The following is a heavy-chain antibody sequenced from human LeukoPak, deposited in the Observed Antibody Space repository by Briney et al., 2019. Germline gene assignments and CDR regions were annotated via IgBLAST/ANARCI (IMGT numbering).Heavy chain of an antibody. CDR2: IFYSGTT. Sequence: SETLSLTCTVSGDSISGSSYYWAWIRQPPGKGLEWIASIFYSGTTYYNPSLKCRVTISVDASKNQFSLRLNSVTAADTAQYYCARILNSGAGCYRYWGQGTLVTVSS. CDR3: ARILNSGAGCYRY. J-gene: IGHJ4*02. V-gene: IGHV4-39*01. D-gene: IGHD2-15*01. CDR1: GDSISGSSYY.